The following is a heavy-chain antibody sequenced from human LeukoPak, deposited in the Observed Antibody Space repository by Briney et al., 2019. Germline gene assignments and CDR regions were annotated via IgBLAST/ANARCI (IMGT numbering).Heavy chain of an antibody. CDR1: GFTFSSYA. Sequence: GGSLRLSCAASGFTFSSYAMSWVRQAPGKGLQWVSAISGTGGKTYHADSVKGRFTISRDNSKNMLFLQMNSLRAEDTAVYYCARDLEEYCSGGSCSLFDYWGQGTLVTVSS. J-gene: IGHJ4*02. CDR3: ARDLEEYCSGGSCSLFDY. V-gene: IGHV3-23*01. CDR2: ISGTGGKT. D-gene: IGHD2-15*01.